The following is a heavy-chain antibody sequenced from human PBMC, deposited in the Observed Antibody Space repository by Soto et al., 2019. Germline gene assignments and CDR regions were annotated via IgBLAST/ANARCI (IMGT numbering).Heavy chain of an antibody. CDR1: GGSISSGGYY. Sequence: SETLSLTCTVSGGSISSGGYYWSWIRQHPGKGLEWIGYIYYSGSTYYNPSLKSRVTISVDTSKNQFSLKLSSVTAADTAVYYCAIWGYCSGGSCYGNFQHWGQGTLVTVS. D-gene: IGHD2-15*01. V-gene: IGHV4-31*03. CDR2: IYYSGST. J-gene: IGHJ1*01. CDR3: AIWGYCSGGSCYGNFQH.